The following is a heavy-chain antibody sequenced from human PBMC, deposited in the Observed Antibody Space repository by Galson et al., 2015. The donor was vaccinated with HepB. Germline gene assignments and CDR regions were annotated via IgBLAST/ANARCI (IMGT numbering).Heavy chain of an antibody. CDR3: ARDPGWGYDSSGYYNALGY. CDR1: GFTFSSYA. J-gene: IGHJ4*02. Sequence: SLRLSCAASGFTFSSYAMHWVRQAPGKGLEWVAVISYDGSNKYYADSVKGRFTISRDNSKNTLYLQMNSLRAEDTAVYYCARDPGWGYDSSGYYNALGYWGQGTLVTVSS. CDR2: ISYDGSNK. D-gene: IGHD3-22*01. V-gene: IGHV3-30*04.